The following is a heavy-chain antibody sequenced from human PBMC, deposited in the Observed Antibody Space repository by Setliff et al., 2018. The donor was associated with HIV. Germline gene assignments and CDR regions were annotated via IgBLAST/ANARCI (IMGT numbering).Heavy chain of an antibody. CDR2: IYYSGST. V-gene: IGHV4-38-2*01. CDR3: ARWGDGYNSYGS. J-gene: IGHJ5*02. CDR1: GYSIGTGYH. Sequence: SETLSLTCVVSGYSIGTGYHWAWIRQSPGKGLEWIGSIYYSGSTYYNPSLKSRVTISVDTSKNQFSLKLSSVTAADTAVYYCARWGDGYNSYGSWGQGTLVTVSS. D-gene: IGHD5-12*01.